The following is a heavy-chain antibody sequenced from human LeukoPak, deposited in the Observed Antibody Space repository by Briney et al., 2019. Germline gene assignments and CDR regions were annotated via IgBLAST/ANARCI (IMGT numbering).Heavy chain of an antibody. Sequence: GGSLRLSCAASGFTFSSYAMSWVRQAPGKGLEWVSTISSSGGSTYYADSVKGRFTISRDNSKNTLYLQMNSLRVEDTAVYYCAKRGDGYNAPLNYWGQGTLVTVSS. V-gene: IGHV3-23*01. CDR2: ISSSGGST. CDR3: AKRGDGYNAPLNY. D-gene: IGHD5-24*01. CDR1: GFTFSSYA. J-gene: IGHJ4*02.